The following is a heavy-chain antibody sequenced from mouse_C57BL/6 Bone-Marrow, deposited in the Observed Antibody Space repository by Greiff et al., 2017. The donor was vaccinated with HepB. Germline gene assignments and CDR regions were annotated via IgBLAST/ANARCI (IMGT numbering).Heavy chain of an antibody. V-gene: IGHV1-81*01. J-gene: IGHJ4*01. CDR1: GYTFTSYG. Sequence: VQRVESGAELARPGASVKLSCKASGYTFTSYGISWVKQRTGQGLEWIGEIYPRSGNTYYNEKFKGKATLTADKSSSTAYMELRSLTSEDSAVYFCARERMVTTVYAMDYWGQGTSVTVSS. D-gene: IGHD2-2*01. CDR3: ARERMVTTVYAMDY. CDR2: IYPRSGNT.